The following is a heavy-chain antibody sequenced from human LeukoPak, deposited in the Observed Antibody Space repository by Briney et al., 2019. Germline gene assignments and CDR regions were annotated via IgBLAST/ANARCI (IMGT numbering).Heavy chain of an antibody. J-gene: IGHJ5*02. CDR2: IIPIFGSS. CDR3: ARVTHTELSTWFDP. CDR1: GYTFTGYY. V-gene: IGHV1-69*13. D-gene: IGHD5-18*01. Sequence: SVKVSCKASGYTFTGYYMHWVRQAPGQGLEWMGGIIPIFGSSNYAQKFQGRVTITADESTTTAYMELSSLRSEDTAVYYCARVTHTELSTWFDPWGQGTLVTVSS.